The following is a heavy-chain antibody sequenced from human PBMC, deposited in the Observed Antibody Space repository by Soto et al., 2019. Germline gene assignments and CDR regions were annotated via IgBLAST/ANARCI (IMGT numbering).Heavy chain of an antibody. CDR3: ARVPDYGDDGGAY. CDR1: GDSISSYY. D-gene: IGHD4-17*01. J-gene: IGHJ4*02. Sequence: SETLSLTCTVSGDSISSYYWSWIRQPPGKGLEWIGEINHSGSTNYNPSLKSRVTISVDTSKNQFSLKLSSVTAADTAVYYCARVPDYGDDGGAYWGQGTLVTVSS. V-gene: IGHV4-34*01. CDR2: INHSGST.